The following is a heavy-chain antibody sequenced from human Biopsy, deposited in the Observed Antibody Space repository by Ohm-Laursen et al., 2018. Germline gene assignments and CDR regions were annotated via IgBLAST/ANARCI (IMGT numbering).Heavy chain of an antibody. V-gene: IGHV3-23*01. CDR1: GFTFSSYG. CDR3: TKRRTAVRPFDS. Sequence: SLRLSCAAPGFTFSSYGMSWVRQAPGKGLEWVSAITDSGGSTFYADSVKGRFTISRDNAKSSLYLEMNSLRSEDTAFYYCTKRRTAVRPFDSWGHGTLVTVSS. D-gene: IGHD6-25*01. CDR2: ITDSGGST. J-gene: IGHJ4*01.